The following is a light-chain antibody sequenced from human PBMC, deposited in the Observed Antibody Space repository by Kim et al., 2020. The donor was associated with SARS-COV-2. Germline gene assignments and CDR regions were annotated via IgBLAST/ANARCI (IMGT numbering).Light chain of an antibody. J-gene: IGKJ2*01. V-gene: IGKV1-39*01. Sequence: DIQMTQSPSSLCASVGDRVTITCRASQSITSYLNWYQQKPGKAPNLLIYAASSLQSGVPSRFSGSGSGTDFTLTISSLQPEDFATYYCQQSYSTPRTFGQGTKLEI. CDR3: QQSYSTPRT. CDR2: AAS. CDR1: QSITSY.